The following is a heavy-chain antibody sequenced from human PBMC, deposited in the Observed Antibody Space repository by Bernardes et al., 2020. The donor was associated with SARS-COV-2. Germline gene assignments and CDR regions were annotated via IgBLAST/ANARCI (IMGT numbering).Heavy chain of an antibody. D-gene: IGHD3-22*01. J-gene: IGHJ4*02. V-gene: IGHV3-23*01. CDR3: TTELQYDNLY. CDR2: ISAIRNT. Sequence: GSLRLSGVTSRLAFTTTHMAWVLPSPGRGLEWVSTISAIRNTHYADPVMGRFTISRDDVNNALYLQMNNLRVEDTATYYCTTELQYDNLYWGQGALVTVSS. CDR1: RLAFTTTH.